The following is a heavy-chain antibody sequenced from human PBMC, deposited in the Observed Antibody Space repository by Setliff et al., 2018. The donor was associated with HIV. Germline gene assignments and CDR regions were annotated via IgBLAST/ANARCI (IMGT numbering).Heavy chain of an antibody. CDR1: GGTFSSYA. Sequence: GASVKVSCKASGGTFSSYAISWVRQAPGQGLEWMGGIITIFGTANYAQKFQGRVTITADESTSTAYMELSSLRSEDTAVYYCARDRRGGCYGGSFDYWGQGTLVTVSS. CDR2: IITIFGTA. D-gene: IGHD6-19*01. J-gene: IGHJ4*02. V-gene: IGHV1-69*13. CDR3: ARDRRGGCYGGSFDY.